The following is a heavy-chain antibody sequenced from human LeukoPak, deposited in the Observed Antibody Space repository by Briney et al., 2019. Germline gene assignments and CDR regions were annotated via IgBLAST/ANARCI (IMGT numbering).Heavy chain of an antibody. CDR1: GFTFSSYG. CDR3: ARGYSFGQYFDS. CDR2: IWYDGSNK. Sequence: TGGSLRLSCAASGFTFSSYGVHWVRQAPGKGLEWVAVIWYDGSNKYYADSVKGRFTISRDNCKNTLYLQVNSLRPEDTAVYYCARGYSFGQYFDSWGQGTLVTVSS. J-gene: IGHJ4*02. D-gene: IGHD5-18*01. V-gene: IGHV3-33*01.